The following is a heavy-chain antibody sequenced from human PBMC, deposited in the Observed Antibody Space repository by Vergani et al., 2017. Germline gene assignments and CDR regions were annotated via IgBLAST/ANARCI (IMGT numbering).Heavy chain of an antibody. D-gene: IGHD3-9*01. CDR3: ARGDYGILTGYRY. CDR2: INPSGGHT. CDR1: GYTFTDHY. J-gene: IGHJ4*02. V-gene: IGHV1-46*03. Sequence: VQLVQSGAEVKKPGATMKIYCKVSGYTFTDHYMHWVRQAPGQGLEWMGIINPSGGHTNYAQKFQGRVTMTRDTSTSTVYMEMSSLRSEDTAIYYCARGDYGILTGYRYWGQGTLVTVSA.